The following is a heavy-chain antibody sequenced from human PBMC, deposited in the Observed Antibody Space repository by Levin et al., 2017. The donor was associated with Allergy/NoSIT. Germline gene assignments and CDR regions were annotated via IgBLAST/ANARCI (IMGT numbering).Heavy chain of an antibody. D-gene: IGHD4-17*01. Sequence: SETLSLTCAVSGGSITGGRFYWTWIRQSPGKTLEWIGRIYSTGNPVYNPSLQSRLTISLDTSKNHFSLNLSSVTAADTAIYYCARAAYDYGDYWSDIFDLWGQGTLVTVSS. CDR1: GGSITGGRFY. V-gene: IGHV4-61*02. J-gene: IGHJ3*01. CDR2: IYSTGNP. CDR3: ARAAYDYGDYWSDIFDL.